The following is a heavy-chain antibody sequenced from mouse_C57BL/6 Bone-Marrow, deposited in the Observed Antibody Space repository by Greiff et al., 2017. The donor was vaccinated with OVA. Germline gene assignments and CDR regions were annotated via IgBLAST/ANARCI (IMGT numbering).Heavy chain of an antibody. CDR2: IDPENGDT. D-gene: IGHD1-1*01. CDR1: GFNIKDDY. V-gene: IGHV14-4*01. Sequence: VQLQQSGAELVRPGASVKLSCTASGFNIKDDYMHWVKQRPEQGLEWIGWIDPENGDTEYASKFQGKATITADTSSNTAYLQRSSLTSEDTAVYYCTTWGYYGSRAWFAYWGQGTLVTVSA. CDR3: TTWGYYGSRAWFAY. J-gene: IGHJ3*01.